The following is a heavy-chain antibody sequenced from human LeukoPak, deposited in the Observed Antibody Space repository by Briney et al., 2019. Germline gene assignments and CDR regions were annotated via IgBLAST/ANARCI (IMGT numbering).Heavy chain of an antibody. J-gene: IGHJ4*02. D-gene: IGHD2-8*01. CDR3: AREGSIVPHQDLDS. CDR1: GFTFSRFS. V-gene: IGHV3-21*01. Sequence: GGSLRLSCAASGFTFSRFSMNWVRQAPGKGLEWISSLKSRGNDKYYAVSVKGRFTISRDNTKNSLSLQMNSLRAEDTAVYYCAREGSIVPHQDLDSWGQGTLVTVSS. CDR2: LKSRGNDK.